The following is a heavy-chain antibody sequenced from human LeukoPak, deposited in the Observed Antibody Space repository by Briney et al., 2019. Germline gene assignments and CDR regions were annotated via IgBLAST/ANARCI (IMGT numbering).Heavy chain of an antibody. V-gene: IGHV1-69*04. CDR2: IIPILGIA. J-gene: IGHJ3*02. CDR1: GGTFSSYA. Sequence: ASVKVSCKASGGTFSSYAISWVRQAPGQGLEWMGRIIPILGIANYAQKFQGRVTITADKSTSTAYMELSSLRPEDTAVYYCARGPPHDAFDIWGQGTMVTVSS. CDR3: ARGPPHDAFDI.